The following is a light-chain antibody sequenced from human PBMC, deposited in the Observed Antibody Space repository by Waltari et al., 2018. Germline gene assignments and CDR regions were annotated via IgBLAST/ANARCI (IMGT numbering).Light chain of an antibody. CDR2: DTS. V-gene: IGKV3-11*01. J-gene: IGKJ4*01. CDR1: KSISNY. CDR3: QQRRNCPLT. Sequence: DIVLTQSPATLSLSPGERATLSCRASKSISNYVAWYQQKPGPAPRLLIYDTSKRATGIPTRFSGSGFGTDFTLTISSLEPEDFAIYYCQQRRNCPLTFGGGTKVEIK.